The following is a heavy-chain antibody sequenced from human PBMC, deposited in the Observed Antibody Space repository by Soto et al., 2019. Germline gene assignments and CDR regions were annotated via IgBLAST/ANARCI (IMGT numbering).Heavy chain of an antibody. CDR3: ARDGVAVAGIDY. Sequence: ASVKVSCKASGNTFTSYYMHWVRQAPGQGLEWMGIINPSGGSTSYAQKFQGRVTMTRDTSTSTVYMELSSLRSEDTAVYYCARDGVAVAGIDYWGQGTLVTVSS. CDR1: GNTFTSYY. D-gene: IGHD6-19*01. V-gene: IGHV1-46*01. J-gene: IGHJ4*02. CDR2: INPSGGST.